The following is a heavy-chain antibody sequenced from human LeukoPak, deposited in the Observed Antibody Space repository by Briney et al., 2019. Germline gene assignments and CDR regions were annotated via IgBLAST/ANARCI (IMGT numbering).Heavy chain of an antibody. CDR1: GGSISSSSYY. V-gene: IGHV4-39*01. CDR2: MYYSGST. J-gene: IGHJ4*02. D-gene: IGHD1-26*01. CDR3: ASLIVGSTYFDY. Sequence: PSETLSLTCTVSGGSISSSSYYWGWIRQPPGKGLEWIGSMYYSGSTYCNPSLKSRVTMSVDTSKNQLSLKLSSVTAADTAVYYCASLIVGSTYFDYWGQGTLVTVSS.